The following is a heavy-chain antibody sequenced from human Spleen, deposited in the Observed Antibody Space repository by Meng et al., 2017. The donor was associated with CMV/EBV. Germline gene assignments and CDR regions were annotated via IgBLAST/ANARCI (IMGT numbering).Heavy chain of an antibody. D-gene: IGHD2-2*01. CDR3: ARDLQYCGSTSCYDDCFDP. CDR2: ISAYNGDA. V-gene: IGHV1-18*01. CDR1: FTDYG. J-gene: IGHJ5*02. Sequence: FTDYGISWVRQAPGQGLEWMGWISAYNGDANYARSLRGRVTMTTDTSTTTAYMELRSLRSDDTAVYYCARDLQYCGSTSCYDDCFDPWGQGTLVTVSS.